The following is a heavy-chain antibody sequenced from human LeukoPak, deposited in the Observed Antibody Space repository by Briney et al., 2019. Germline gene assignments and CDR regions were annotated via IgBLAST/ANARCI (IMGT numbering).Heavy chain of an antibody. V-gene: IGHV4-34*01. CDR1: GGSFSGYY. CDR3: ARGGGYNWFDP. CDR2: INHSGST. Sequence: SETLSLTCAVSGGSFSGYYWSWIRQPPGKGLEWIGEINHSGSTNYNPSLKSRVTISVDTSKNQFSLKLRSVTAADTAVYYCARGGGYNWFDPWGQGTLVTVSS. J-gene: IGHJ5*02.